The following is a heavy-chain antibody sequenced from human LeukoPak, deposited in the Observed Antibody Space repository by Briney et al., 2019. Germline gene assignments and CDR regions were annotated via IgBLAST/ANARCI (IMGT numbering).Heavy chain of an antibody. D-gene: IGHD3-22*01. Sequence: PGGSLRLSCAASGFTFSSYTMSWVRQAPGKGLEWVSAISGSGGSTYYVDSVKGRFTISRDNSKNTLYLQMNSLRAEDTAVYYCAKSTYYYDSSGYLYAFDIWGQGTMVTVSS. CDR3: AKSTYYYDSSGYLYAFDI. V-gene: IGHV3-23*01. CDR1: GFTFSSYT. J-gene: IGHJ3*02. CDR2: ISGSGGST.